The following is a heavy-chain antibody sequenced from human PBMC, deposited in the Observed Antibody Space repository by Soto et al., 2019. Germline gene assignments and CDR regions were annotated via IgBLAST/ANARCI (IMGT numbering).Heavy chain of an antibody. Sequence: PGGSLRLSCAISEFSSSGSWMSWVRQAPGRGPEWVANINQDGDKSYYVDSVKGRFTISRDKAKSSLYLQMNTLRVEDTAVYYCATDQYWGQGTLVTVS. V-gene: IGHV3-7*03. CDR1: EFSSSGSW. CDR3: ATDQY. J-gene: IGHJ4*02. CDR2: INQDGDKS.